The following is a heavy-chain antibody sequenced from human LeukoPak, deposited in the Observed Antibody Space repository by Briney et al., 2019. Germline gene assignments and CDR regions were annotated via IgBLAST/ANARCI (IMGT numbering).Heavy chain of an antibody. CDR1: GFTFSSYG. D-gene: IGHD3-10*01. CDR2: ISYDGSNK. CDR3: AKDSGGGFNYCGSGSSYYFDY. V-gene: IGHV3-30*18. J-gene: IGHJ4*02. Sequence: GGSLRLSCAASGFTFSSYGMHWVRQAPGKGLEWVAVISYDGSNKYYADSVKGRFTISRDNSKNTLYLQMNSLRAEDTAVYYCAKDSGGGFNYCGSGSSYYFDYWGQGTLVTVSS.